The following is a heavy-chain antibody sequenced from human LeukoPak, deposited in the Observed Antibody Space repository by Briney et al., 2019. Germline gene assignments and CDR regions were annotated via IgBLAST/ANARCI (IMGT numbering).Heavy chain of an antibody. CDR3: ARDLGYGALDP. D-gene: IGHD4-17*01. J-gene: IGHJ5*02. V-gene: IGHV3-7*01. CDR2: INPDGSQT. Sequence: GGSPRLSCAASGFTFSTYWMNWVRQAPGKGLEWVALINPDGSQTNYVDSVRGRFTISRDNAENSLYLQMNSLRAEDTAVYYCARDLGYGALDPWGQGTLVTVSS. CDR1: GFTFSTYW.